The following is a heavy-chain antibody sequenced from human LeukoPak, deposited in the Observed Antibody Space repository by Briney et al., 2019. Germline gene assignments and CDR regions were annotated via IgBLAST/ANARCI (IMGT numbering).Heavy chain of an antibody. V-gene: IGHV3-30-3*02. CDR3: AKTRSYYDSSGFHFDY. J-gene: IGHJ4*02. CDR2: ISYDGSNK. CDR1: GFTFSSYA. Sequence: PGGSLRLSCAASGFTFSSYAMHWVRQAPGKGLEWVAVISYDGSNKYYADSVKGRFTISRDNFKNTVYLQMNSLRAEDTAVYYCAKTRSYYDSSGFHFDYWGQGTLVTVSS. D-gene: IGHD3-22*01.